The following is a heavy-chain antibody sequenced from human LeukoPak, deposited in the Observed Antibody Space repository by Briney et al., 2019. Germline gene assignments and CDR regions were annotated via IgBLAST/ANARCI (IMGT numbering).Heavy chain of an antibody. CDR3: VKDRDTAMVTADDAFDI. V-gene: IGHV3-23*01. D-gene: IGHD5-18*01. CDR2: ISGSGGST. CDR1: GFTFSSYA. J-gene: IGHJ3*02. Sequence: GGSLRLSCAASGFTFSSYAMSWVRQAPGKGLEWVSAISGSGGSTYYADSVKGRSTISRDNSKNTLYLQMSSLRAEDTAAYYCVKDRDTAMVTADDAFDIWGQGTMVTVSS.